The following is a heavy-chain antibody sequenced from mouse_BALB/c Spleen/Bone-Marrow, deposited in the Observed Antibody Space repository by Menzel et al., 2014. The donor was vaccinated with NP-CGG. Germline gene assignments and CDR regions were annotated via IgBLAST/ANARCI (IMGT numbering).Heavy chain of an antibody. V-gene: IGHV1-9*01. Sequence: VHLVESGAELMKPGVSVKVSCKATGYTFSSYWIEWVKQRPGHGLEWIGEILPGSGNTNYNGKFKGKATFTADTSSNTAYMQLSSLTSEDSAVYYCARWAFDAWFAYWRQGTLVTVSA. CDR1: GYTFSSYW. J-gene: IGHJ3*01. CDR2: ILPGSGNT. CDR3: ARWAFDAWFAY. D-gene: IGHD3-1*01.